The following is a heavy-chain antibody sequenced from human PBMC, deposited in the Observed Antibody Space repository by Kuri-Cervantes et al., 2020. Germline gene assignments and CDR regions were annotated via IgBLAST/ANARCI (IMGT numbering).Heavy chain of an antibody. CDR3: ARDTDWGSYPSAGIIPDGFNI. CDR2: IKQDGSDK. V-gene: IGHV3-7*01. D-gene: IGHD3-16*01. J-gene: IGHJ3*02. CDR1: GFTFSNYW. Sequence: GESLKISCAASGFTFSNYWRSWVRQPPGKGQDWLTNIKQDGSDKYYVDSVKVRFTISRDNAFNSLYLQMSSLRVEDTAVYYCARDTDWGSYPSAGIIPDGFNIRGQGTMVTVSS.